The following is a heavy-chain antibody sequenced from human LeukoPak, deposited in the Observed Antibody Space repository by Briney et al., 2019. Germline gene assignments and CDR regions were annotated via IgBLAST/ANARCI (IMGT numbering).Heavy chain of an antibody. CDR2: IAHHGNNK. J-gene: IGHJ4*02. CDR1: GFTFSSSA. CDR3: AKDGSWSCTD. Sequence: GGSLRLSCGASGFTFSSSAMHWVRQGPGKGLEGVAYIAHHGNNKYYAESVKGRFTISRDNSKGSLYLQMNSLRADDTAVYYCAKDGSWSCTDWGQGTLVRVSS. V-gene: IGHV3-30*02. D-gene: IGHD2-8*02.